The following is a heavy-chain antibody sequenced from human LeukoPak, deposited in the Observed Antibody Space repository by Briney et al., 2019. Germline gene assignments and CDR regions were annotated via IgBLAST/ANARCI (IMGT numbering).Heavy chain of an antibody. J-gene: IGHJ4*02. Sequence: GGSLRLSCAASGFTFSSYAMSWVRQAPGKGLEWVSAISGSGGSTYYADSVKGRFTISRDNSKNTLYLQMNSLRAEDTAVYCCAKANDVLWFGESHFDYWGQGTLVTVSS. D-gene: IGHD3-10*01. CDR2: ISGSGGST. CDR3: AKANDVLWFGESHFDY. CDR1: GFTFSSYA. V-gene: IGHV3-23*01.